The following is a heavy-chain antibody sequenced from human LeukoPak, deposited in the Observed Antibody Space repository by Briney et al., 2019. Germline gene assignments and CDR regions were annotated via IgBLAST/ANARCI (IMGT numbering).Heavy chain of an antibody. CDR3: AKPLPGGIVVVPAALTGFDY. Sequence: PGGSLRLSCAASGFAFSSYEMNWVRQSPGKGLEWVSYITSSGSTIYYADSVKGRFTISRDNSKNTLYLQMNSLRAEDTAVYYCAKPLPGGIVVVPAALTGFDYWGQGTLVTVSS. CDR1: GFAFSSYE. J-gene: IGHJ4*02. D-gene: IGHD2-2*01. V-gene: IGHV3-48*03. CDR2: ITSSGSTI.